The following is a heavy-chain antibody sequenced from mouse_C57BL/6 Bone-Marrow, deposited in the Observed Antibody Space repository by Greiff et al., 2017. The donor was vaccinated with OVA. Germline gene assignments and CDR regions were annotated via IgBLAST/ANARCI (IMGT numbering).Heavy chain of an antibody. CDR2: IDPEDGET. Sequence: VQLQQSGAELVKPGASVKLSCTASGFNITDYYMHWVKQRTEQGLEWIGRIDPEDGETKYDPKFQGKATITADTSSNTAYLQLSSLTSEYTAVYYCARSGDYDGHWYFDVWGTGTTVTVSS. V-gene: IGHV14-2*01. CDR1: GFNITDYY. J-gene: IGHJ1*03. D-gene: IGHD2-4*01. CDR3: ARSGDYDGHWYFDV.